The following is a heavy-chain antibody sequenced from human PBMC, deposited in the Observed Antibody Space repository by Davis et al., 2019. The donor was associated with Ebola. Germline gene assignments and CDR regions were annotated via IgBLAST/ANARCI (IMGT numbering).Heavy chain of an antibody. V-gene: IGHV4-34*01. CDR3: ASPHQIRAKRCFDS. CDR1: GGSFSDYY. Sequence: PSETLSLTCAVYGGSFSDYYWSWIRQPPGEGLEWLGEINHRGITKYTPSLESRVTISIDTSNNQFSLKMTYVTAADTAVYYCASPHQIRAKRCFDSWGQGTLVTVSS. J-gene: IGHJ4*02. CDR2: INHRGIT. D-gene: IGHD2-2*01.